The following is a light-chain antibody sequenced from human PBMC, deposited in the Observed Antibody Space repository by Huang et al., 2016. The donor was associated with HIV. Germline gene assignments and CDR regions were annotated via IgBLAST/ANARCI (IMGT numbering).Light chain of an antibody. CDR3: METLHLPRIT. J-gene: IGKJ3*01. Sequence: DIVMTQTPLSLSVTPGQPASISCKSTQSLLHSDGKTYLYWYLQKAGQPPQLLNYEVSNRFSGVSDRFSGSGSGTDFTLKISRVEADDVGVYYCMETLHLPRITFGPGTIVDIK. CDR1: QSLLHSDGKTY. V-gene: IGKV2D-29*01. CDR2: EVS.